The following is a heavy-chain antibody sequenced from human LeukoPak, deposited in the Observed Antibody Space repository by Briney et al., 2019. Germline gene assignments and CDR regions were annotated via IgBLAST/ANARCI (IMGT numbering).Heavy chain of an antibody. D-gene: IGHD3-22*01. V-gene: IGHV1-2*02. CDR1: GYTFTGYY. CDR2: INANSGDT. CDR3: AREISGYSDY. Sequence: GASVKVSCKASGYTFTGYYMHWVRQAPGQGLEWMGWINANSGDTKYAQKLQGRATMTRDTSISTAYMELSRLRSDDTAMYYCAREISGYSDYWGQGTLVTVSS. J-gene: IGHJ4*02.